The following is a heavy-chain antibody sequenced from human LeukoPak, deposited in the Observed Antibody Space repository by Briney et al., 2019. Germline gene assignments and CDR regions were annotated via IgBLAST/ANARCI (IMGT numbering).Heavy chain of an antibody. CDR2: ISASGGST. CDR3: AKDRNSGSYSFFDY. V-gene: IGHV3-23*01. Sequence: GGSLRLPCAASGFTFSSYAMSWVRQAPGKGLEWVSAISASGGSTYYAGSVKGRFTLSRDNSKNTIYLQMNSLRAEDTAVYYCAKDRNSGSYSFFDYWGQGTLVTVSS. D-gene: IGHD1-26*01. J-gene: IGHJ4*02. CDR1: GFTFSSYA.